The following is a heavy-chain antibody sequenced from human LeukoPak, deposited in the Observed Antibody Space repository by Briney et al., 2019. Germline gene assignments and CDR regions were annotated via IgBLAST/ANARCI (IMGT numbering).Heavy chain of an antibody. CDR1: GFIFSSYE. Sequence: PGGSLRLSCAASGFIFSSYEMNWVRQVPGKGLEWVSGISPSGDITYYADSVKGRFTISRDNSKNTLYLEVIGLTAEDTAVYYCAKDDAWLRFGEWSQGTLVTVSS. CDR3: AKDDAWLRFGE. V-gene: IGHV3-23*01. J-gene: IGHJ1*01. D-gene: IGHD3-10*01. CDR2: ISPSGDIT.